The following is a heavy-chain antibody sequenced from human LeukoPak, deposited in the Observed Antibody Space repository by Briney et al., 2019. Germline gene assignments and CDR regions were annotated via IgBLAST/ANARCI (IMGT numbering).Heavy chain of an antibody. V-gene: IGHV4-59*08. CDR3: ARHPNNYYTLFDY. J-gene: IGHJ4*02. Sequence: SETLSLTCTVSGGSISSYYWSWVRQPPGKGLEWIGYIYYRGNTNYNPSLKSRVTISVDTSQNQFSLKLSSVTAADTAVYYCARHPNNYYTLFDYWGQGTLVTVSS. D-gene: IGHD3-3*01. CDR2: IYYRGNT. CDR1: GGSISSYY.